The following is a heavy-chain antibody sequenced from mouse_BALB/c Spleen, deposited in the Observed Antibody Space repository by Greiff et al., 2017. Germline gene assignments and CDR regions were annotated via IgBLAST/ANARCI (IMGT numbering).Heavy chain of an antibody. J-gene: IGHJ2*01. CDR1: GFNIKDYY. CDR2: IDPENGDT. CDR3: NAPRPYFDY. V-gene: IGHV14-4*02. Sequence: EVKLLESGAELVRSGASVKLSCTASGFNIKDYYMHWVKQRPEQGLEWIGWIDPENGDTEYAPKFQGKATMTADTSSNTAYLQLSSLTSEDTAVYYCNAPRPYFDYWGQGTTLTVSS.